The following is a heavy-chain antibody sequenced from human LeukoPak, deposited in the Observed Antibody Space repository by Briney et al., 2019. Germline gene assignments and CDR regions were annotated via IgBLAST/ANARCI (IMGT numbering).Heavy chain of an antibody. D-gene: IGHD3-10*01. J-gene: IGHJ4*02. CDR3: ATDRRYYNGSGSPVFFDY. CDR1: GYTLTELS. Sequence: ASVKVSCKVSGYTLTELSMLWVRQAPGKGLEWMGGFDPEDGEKIFEPKFQGRVTNTEDTSTDTAYMELSSLRSGDTAVYYWATDRRYYNGSGSPVFFDYWGQGTLVTVSS. V-gene: IGHV1-24*01. CDR2: FDPEDGEK.